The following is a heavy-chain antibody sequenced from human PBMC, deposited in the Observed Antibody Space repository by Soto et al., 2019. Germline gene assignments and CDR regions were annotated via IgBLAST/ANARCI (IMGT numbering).Heavy chain of an antibody. CDR2: ISACNGNT. J-gene: IGHJ5*02. CDR1: GYTFTSYG. CDR3: ARDSGVVSSWYGIDP. V-gene: IGHV1-18*01. D-gene: IGHD6-13*01. Sequence: ASVKVSCKASGYTFTSYGISWVRQAPGQGLEWMGWISACNGNTNYAQKLQGRVTMTTDTSTSTAYMELRSLRSDDTAVYYCARDSGVVSSWYGIDPWGQGTLVTVSS.